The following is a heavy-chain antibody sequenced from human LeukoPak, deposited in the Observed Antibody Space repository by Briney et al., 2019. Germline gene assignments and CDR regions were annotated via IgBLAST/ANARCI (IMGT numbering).Heavy chain of an antibody. CDR2: INGGASSST. CDR1: GFIFSNYA. D-gene: IGHD2-2*01. Sequence: GGSLRLSCAASGFIFSNYAMSWVRQAPGKGLEWVSGINGGASSSTYFADSVKGRFTISRDNSKNTLYLQMNSLRAEDTAVYYCAKDTSASYSSSNSEYFDYWGQGTLVTVSS. CDR3: AKDTSASYSSSNSEYFDY. J-gene: IGHJ4*02. V-gene: IGHV3-23*01.